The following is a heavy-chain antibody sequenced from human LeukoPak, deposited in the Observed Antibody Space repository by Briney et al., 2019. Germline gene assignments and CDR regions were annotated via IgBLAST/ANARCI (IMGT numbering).Heavy chain of an antibody. CDR2: INWNGGST. V-gene: IGHV3-20*04. CDR3: ARGRARYYGSGSYYGPSYYYYMDV. CDR1: GFTFDDYG. Sequence: GGSLRLSCAASGFTFDDYGMSWVRQAPGKGLEWVSGINWNGGSTGYTDSVKGRFTISRDTAKNSLYLQMNSLRAEDTALYYCARGRARYYGSGSYYGPSYYYYMDVWGKGTTVTISS. D-gene: IGHD3-10*01. J-gene: IGHJ6*03.